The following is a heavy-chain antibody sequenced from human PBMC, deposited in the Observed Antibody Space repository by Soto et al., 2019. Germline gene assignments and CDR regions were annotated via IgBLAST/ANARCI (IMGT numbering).Heavy chain of an antibody. CDR1: GFSLSTSGVG. CDR2: VYWDDDK. J-gene: IGHJ4*02. V-gene: IGHV2-5*02. Sequence: ITLKESGPALVKTTQTLTLTCTFSGFSLSTSGVGVGWIRQPPGKALEWLALVYWDDDKRYSPSLKSRLTITKDTSKNQVVLTMTNMDPVDTATYYCAHRGDEYSSSWYDFDYWGQGTLVTVSS. CDR3: AHRGDEYSSSWYDFDY. D-gene: IGHD6-13*01.